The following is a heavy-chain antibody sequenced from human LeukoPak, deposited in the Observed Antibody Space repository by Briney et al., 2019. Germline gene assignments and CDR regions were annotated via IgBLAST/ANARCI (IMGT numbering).Heavy chain of an antibody. Sequence: PGGSLRLSCAASGFTFNNYAMSWVRQAPGKGLEWVSAISDSGVDTYYTGSVKGRFTISRDNSKNTLYLQMNSLRAEDTAVYYCAKDHWGKYYSLFDFWGQGTLVNVSS. CDR3: AKDHWGKYYSLFDF. J-gene: IGHJ4*02. CDR1: GFTFNNYA. V-gene: IGHV3-23*01. CDR2: ISDSGVDT. D-gene: IGHD2/OR15-2a*01.